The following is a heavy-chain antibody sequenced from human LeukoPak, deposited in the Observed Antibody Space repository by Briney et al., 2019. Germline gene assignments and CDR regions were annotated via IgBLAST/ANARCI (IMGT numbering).Heavy chain of an antibody. CDR3: AKDRLAAAGPNWFDP. V-gene: IGHV3-21*06. J-gene: IGHJ5*02. D-gene: IGHD6-13*01. CDR1: GFTFSSYS. CDR2: ISSSSSYI. Sequence: GGSLRLSCAASGFTFSSYSTNWVRQAPGKGLEWVSFISSSSSYIYYADSVKGRFTISRDNAKNSLCLQMNSLRAEDTAVYYCAKDRLAAAGPNWFDPWGQGTLVTVSS.